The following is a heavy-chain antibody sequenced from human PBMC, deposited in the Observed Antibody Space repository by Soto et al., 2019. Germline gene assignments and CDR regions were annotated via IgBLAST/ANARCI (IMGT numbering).Heavy chain of an antibody. CDR2: RSSDGNKK. CDR1: GFTFSADG. V-gene: IGHV3-30*18. D-gene: IGHD3-22*01. J-gene: IGHJ4*02. CDR3: AQDWGPSDGSGDFSDYFAS. Sequence: VQLVQSGGGVVQPGRSLRLSCVASGFTFSADGMHWVRQAPGKGLEWVSARSSDGNKKDYGDSVKGRFTISRDNSKNTLYLPPNSLRGAATAIYCCAQDWGPSDGSGDFSDYFASWGQGTLVTASS.